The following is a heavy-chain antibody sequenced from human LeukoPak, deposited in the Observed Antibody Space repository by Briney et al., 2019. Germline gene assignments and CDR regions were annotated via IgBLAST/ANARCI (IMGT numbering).Heavy chain of an antibody. CDR2: INHSGST. CDR1: GGSFSGYY. Sequence: SETLSLTCAVYGGSFSGYYWSWIRQPPGKGLEWIGEINHSGSTNYNPSLKSRVTISVDTSKNQLSLKLSSVTAADTAVYYCARGLQWLVRAFDIWGQGTMVTVSS. D-gene: IGHD6-19*01. J-gene: IGHJ3*02. CDR3: ARGLQWLVRAFDI. V-gene: IGHV4-34*01.